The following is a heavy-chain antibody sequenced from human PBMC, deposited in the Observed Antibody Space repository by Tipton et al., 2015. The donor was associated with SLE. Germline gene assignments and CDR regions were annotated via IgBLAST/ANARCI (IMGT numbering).Heavy chain of an antibody. Sequence: SLRLSCAASGFTFSSYGMHWVRQAPGKGLEWVAFIRYDGSNKYYADSVKGRFTISRDNSKNTLYLQMNSLRAEDTAVYYCAKDFRWSGDGDYWGQGTLVTVPS. CDR3: AKDFRWSGDGDY. CDR1: GFTFSSYG. V-gene: IGHV3-30*02. J-gene: IGHJ4*02. D-gene: IGHD6-25*01. CDR2: IRYDGSNK.